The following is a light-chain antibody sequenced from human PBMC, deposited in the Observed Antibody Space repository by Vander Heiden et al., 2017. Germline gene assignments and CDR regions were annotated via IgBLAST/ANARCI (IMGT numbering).Light chain of an antibody. Sequence: SYALTQPASGPGAPGQTATMTCGGNNIGRKSGHWDQRKPGQAPVLVVSDDSDRPSGIPERFSGSNSGSTATLTISRVEAGDEADYYCQVWHSSSDYHVFGTGTKVTVL. V-gene: IGLV3-21*02. CDR3: QVWHSSSDYHV. J-gene: IGLJ1*01. CDR1: NIGRKS. CDR2: DDS.